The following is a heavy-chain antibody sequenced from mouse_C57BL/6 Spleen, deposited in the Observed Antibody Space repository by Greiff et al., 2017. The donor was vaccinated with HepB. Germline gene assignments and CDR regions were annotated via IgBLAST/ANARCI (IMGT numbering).Heavy chain of an antibody. D-gene: IGHD4-1*01. J-gene: IGHJ2*01. Sequence: EVQLQQSGPELVKPGASVKISCKASGYTFTDYYMNWVKQSHGKSLEWIGDINPNNGGTSYNQKFKGKATLTVDKSSSTAYMELRSLTSEDSAVYYCAREGANWYYFDYWGQGTTLTVSS. CDR1: GYTFTDYY. V-gene: IGHV1-26*01. CDR3: AREGANWYYFDY. CDR2: INPNNGGT.